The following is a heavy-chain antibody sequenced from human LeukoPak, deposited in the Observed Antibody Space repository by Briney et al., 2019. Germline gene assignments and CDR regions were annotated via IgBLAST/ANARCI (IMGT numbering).Heavy chain of an antibody. CDR3: ARAMGIDAFDI. V-gene: IGHV3-21*01. CDR2: ISSSSSYI. D-gene: IGHD6-13*01. J-gene: IGHJ3*02. CDR1: GFTFSSYS. Sequence: GGSLRLSCAASGFTFSSYSMNWVRQAPGKGLEWVSSISSSSSYIYYADSVKGRFTISRDNAKNSLYLQMNSLRAEDTAVYYCARAMGIDAFDIWGQGTMVTVSS.